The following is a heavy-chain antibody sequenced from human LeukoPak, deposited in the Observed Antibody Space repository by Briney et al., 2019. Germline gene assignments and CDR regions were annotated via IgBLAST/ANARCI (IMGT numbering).Heavy chain of an antibody. V-gene: IGHV3-21*01. Sequence: GGSLRLSCAASGFTFSSYSMNWVRQAPGKGLEWVSYISNSRSYIYYVDSVKGRFTISRDNAKNSLYLQMNSMRAEDTAVYYCARDPFWWLLIATSFDPWGQGTLVTVPS. D-gene: IGHD5-12*01. J-gene: IGHJ5*02. CDR3: ARDPFWWLLIATSFDP. CDR2: ISNSRSYI. CDR1: GFTFSSYS.